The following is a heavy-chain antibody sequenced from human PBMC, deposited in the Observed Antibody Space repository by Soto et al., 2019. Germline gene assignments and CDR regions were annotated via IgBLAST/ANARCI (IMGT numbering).Heavy chain of an antibody. J-gene: IGHJ5*02. Sequence: SETLSLTCTVSGGSISSYYWSWIRQPPGKGLEWIGYIYYSGSTNYNPSLKSRVTISVDTSTSTAYMELRSLRSDDTAVYYCARDPPRSGTRWFDPWGQGTLVTVSS. D-gene: IGHD1-7*01. CDR2: IYYSGST. V-gene: IGHV4-59*01. CDR3: ARDPPRSGTRWFDP. CDR1: GGSISSYY.